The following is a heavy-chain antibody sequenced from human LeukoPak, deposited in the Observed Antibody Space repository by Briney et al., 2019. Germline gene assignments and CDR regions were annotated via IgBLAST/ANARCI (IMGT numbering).Heavy chain of an antibody. J-gene: IGHJ4*02. CDR2: ISISGNKI. CDR3: ANELRPNDY. V-gene: IGHV3-23*01. D-gene: IGHD4-17*01. Sequence: QPGGSLRLSCVVSGLTFSTRAMTCVRPPPGKGLEWVSSISISGNKILYADSVKGRFTISRDNSTNTLFLQMDSLQAEDTGVYFCANELRPNDYWGQGTLVTVSS. CDR1: GLTFSTRA.